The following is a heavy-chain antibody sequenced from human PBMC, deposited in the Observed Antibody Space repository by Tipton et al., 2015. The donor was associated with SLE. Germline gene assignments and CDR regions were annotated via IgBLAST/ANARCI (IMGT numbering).Heavy chain of an antibody. V-gene: IGHV3-48*01. CDR2: ISSSRSTI. CDR1: GFTFSSYS. Sequence: GSLRLSCAASGFTFSSYSMNWVRQAPGKGLEWVSYISSSRSTIYYADSLKGRFTISRDNAKNSLYLQMNSLRAEDTAVYYCAGDLDSSLGYWGQGTLVTVSS. CDR3: AGDLDSSLGY. D-gene: IGHD6-6*01. J-gene: IGHJ4*02.